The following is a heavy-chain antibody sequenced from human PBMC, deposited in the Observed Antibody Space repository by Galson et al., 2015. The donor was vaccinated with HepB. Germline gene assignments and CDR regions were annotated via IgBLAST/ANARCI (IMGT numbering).Heavy chain of an antibody. Sequence: SLRLSCAASGFSFSTYTMNWVRQAPGKGLEWVASISTTATHIYYAGSVQGRFTISRDNAKNSLYLQLSSLRAEDTAVYYCAKDTPTPPARRWSSFDLWGQGTLVTVSS. CDR2: ISTTATHI. J-gene: IGHJ4*02. D-gene: IGHD4-23*01. CDR1: GFSFSTYT. V-gene: IGHV3-21*01. CDR3: AKDTPTPPARRWSSFDL.